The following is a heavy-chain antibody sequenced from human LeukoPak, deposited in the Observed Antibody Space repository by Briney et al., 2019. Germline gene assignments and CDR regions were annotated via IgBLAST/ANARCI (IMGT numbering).Heavy chain of an antibody. D-gene: IGHD6-13*01. J-gene: IGHJ4*02. CDR3: ARSHEAAAGIDY. Sequence: PGGSLRLSCAASGFTFSSFNMNWVRQAPGKGLEWVSYIRSSSRTIYYADSVKGRLIISRDNAKNSLYLQINSLRAEDTAVYYCARSHEAAAGIDYWGQGTLVTVSS. CDR2: IRSSSRTI. V-gene: IGHV3-48*01. CDR1: GFTFSSFN.